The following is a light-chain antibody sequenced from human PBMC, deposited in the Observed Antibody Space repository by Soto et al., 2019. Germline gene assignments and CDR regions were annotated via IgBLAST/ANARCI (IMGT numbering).Light chain of an antibody. CDR3: QQYHQWPIT. Sequence: EVVMTQSPATLSVSPGDGATLSCRASQGIGDTLAWYQHKPGQTPRVLIYAASTRATGIPGRFTGIGSGTEFTLTISSLQSEDFAVYYCQQYHQWPITFGQGTRLEIK. CDR1: QGIGDT. CDR2: AAS. V-gene: IGKV3-15*01. J-gene: IGKJ5*01.